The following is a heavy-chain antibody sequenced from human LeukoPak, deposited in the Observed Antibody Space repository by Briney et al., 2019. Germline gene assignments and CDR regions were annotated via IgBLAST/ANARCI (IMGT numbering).Heavy chain of an antibody. J-gene: IGHJ5*02. CDR1: GGSISSGGYS. V-gene: IGHV4-30-2*01. CDR2: IYHSGST. Sequence: SETLSLTCAVSGGSISSGGYSWSWIRQPPGKGLEWIGYIYHSGSTYYNPSLKSRVTISVDKSKNQFSLKLSSVTAADTAVYYCARENWFDPWGQGTLVTVSS. CDR3: ARENWFDP.